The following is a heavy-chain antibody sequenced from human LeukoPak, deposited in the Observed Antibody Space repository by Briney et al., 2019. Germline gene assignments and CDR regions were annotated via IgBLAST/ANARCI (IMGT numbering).Heavy chain of an antibody. D-gene: IGHD6-25*01. V-gene: IGHV3-48*03. CDR2: ITNRGSGSTI. CDR1: GFTFSSYE. CDR3: AREHSSSGWGYFDY. Sequence: GGSLRLSCAASGFTFSSYEMNWVRQAPGKGLECVSYITNRGSGSTIYYAGSVKGRFTVSRDDAKNSLYLQMNSLRVEDTAVYYCAREHSSSGWGYFDYWGQGTLVTVSS. J-gene: IGHJ4*02.